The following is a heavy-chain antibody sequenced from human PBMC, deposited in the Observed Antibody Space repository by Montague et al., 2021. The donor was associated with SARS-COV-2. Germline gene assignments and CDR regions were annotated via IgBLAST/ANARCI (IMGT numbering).Heavy chain of an antibody. CDR3: AKDGGGNCDWYFDL. CDR2: ISSSGGHT. V-gene: IGHV3-23*01. CDR1: GFTFSSYA. Sequence: SLRLSCAASGFTFSSYAMSWVRQAPGKGLEWVSGISSSGGHTYYADSVKGRSTISRDNAKNTLYLQMNSLGAEDTAVYYCAKDGGGNCDWYFDLWGRGTLVIGSS. D-gene: IGHD4-23*01. J-gene: IGHJ2*01.